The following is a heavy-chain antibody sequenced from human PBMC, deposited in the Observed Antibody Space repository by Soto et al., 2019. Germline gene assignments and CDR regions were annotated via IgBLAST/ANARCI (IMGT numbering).Heavy chain of an antibody. Sequence: PGGSLRLSCEASGFTLKNYWMHWVRQAPGKGLVWVSRINSDGSNRRYADSVQGRFTISRDNAKNTLFLQMNSPRAADTAVYFCARRCSRPNCYGMDVWGQGTTVTVSS. V-gene: IGHV3-74*01. J-gene: IGHJ6*02. CDR3: ARRCSRPNCYGMDV. D-gene: IGHD2-2*01. CDR1: GFTLKNYW. CDR2: INSDGSNR.